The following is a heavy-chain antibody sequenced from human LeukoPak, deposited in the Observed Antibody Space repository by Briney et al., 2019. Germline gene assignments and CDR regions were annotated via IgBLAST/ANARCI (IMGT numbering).Heavy chain of an antibody. CDR2: ISRDSSNI. CDR3: ARTAYYDISTGYPYYFDY. CDR1: GFSFTSYS. J-gene: IGHJ4*02. Sequence: GRSLRLSCAASGFSFTSYSINWVRQAPGKGLEWVSYISRDSSNIYYADSVKGRFTISRDNAKNSLYLQMNSLRDEDTAVYYCARTAYYDISTGYPYYFDYWGQGTLVTVSS. V-gene: IGHV3-48*02. D-gene: IGHD3-9*01.